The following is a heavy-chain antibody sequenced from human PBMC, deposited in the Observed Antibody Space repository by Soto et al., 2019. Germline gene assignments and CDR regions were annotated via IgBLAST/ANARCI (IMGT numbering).Heavy chain of an antibody. Sequence: EVQLVESGGGLVQPGGSLRLSCATSGFTFSSYWMHWVRQAPGKGLVWVSRINTDGSSTSYADSVKGGFTISRDNAENTLYLQMNSLTAEETAVYYCARGETRHSSLSVYWGQGTLVTVAS. D-gene: IGHD3-22*01. CDR1: GFTFSSYW. J-gene: IGHJ4*02. V-gene: IGHV3-74*01. CDR3: ARGETRHSSLSVY. CDR2: INTDGSST.